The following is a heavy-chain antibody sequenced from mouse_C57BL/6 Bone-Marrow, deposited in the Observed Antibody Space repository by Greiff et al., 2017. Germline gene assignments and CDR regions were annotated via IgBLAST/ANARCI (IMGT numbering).Heavy chain of an antibody. J-gene: IGHJ3*01. V-gene: IGHV5-4*01. D-gene: IGHD3-2*02. Sequence: EVQGVESGGGLVKPGGSLKLSCAASGFTFSSYAMSWFSPTPEKRLEWVATISAGGSYTYYPDNVKGRFTISRDNAKTNLYLQMSQLKSEDTAMYYGARGGRQLRLLFAYWGQGTLVTVSA. CDR2: ISAGGSYT. CDR3: ARGGRQLRLLFAY. CDR1: GFTFSSYA.